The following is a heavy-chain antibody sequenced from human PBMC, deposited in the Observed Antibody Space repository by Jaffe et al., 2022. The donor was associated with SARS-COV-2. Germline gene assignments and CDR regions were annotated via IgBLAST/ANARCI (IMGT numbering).Heavy chain of an antibody. CDR3: AREKLGLVRGVIKTKIGWFDP. CDR2: IYTSGST. Sequence: QVQLQESGPGLVKPSQTLSLTCTVSGGSISSGSYYWSWIRQPAGKGLEWIGRIYTSGSTNYNPSLKSRVTISVDTSKNQFSLKLSSVTAADTAVYYCAREKLGLVRGVIKTKIGWFDPWGQGTLVTVSS. J-gene: IGHJ5*02. V-gene: IGHV4-61*02. CDR1: GGSISSGSYY. D-gene: IGHD3-10*01.